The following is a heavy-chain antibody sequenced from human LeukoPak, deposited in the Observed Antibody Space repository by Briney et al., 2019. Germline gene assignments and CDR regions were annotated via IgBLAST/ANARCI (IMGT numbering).Heavy chain of an antibody. CDR1: GYTFTNYW. CDR3: ARPTCSGGSCYYNDAFDI. Sequence: GESLKISCKGSGYTFTNYWIGWVRQMPGKGLEWMGIIYPGESDIRYSPSFQGQVTISADNSISTAYLQWSSLKASDTAMYYCARPTCSGGSCYYNDAFDIWGQGTMVTVSS. D-gene: IGHD2-15*01. J-gene: IGHJ3*02. CDR2: IYPGESDI. V-gene: IGHV5-51*01.